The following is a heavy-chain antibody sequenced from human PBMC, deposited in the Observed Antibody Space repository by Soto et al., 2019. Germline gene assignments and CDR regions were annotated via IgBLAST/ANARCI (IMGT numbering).Heavy chain of an antibody. CDR3: ARVLMELAHPNDY. CDR2: FDPEDGET. CDR1: GYTLTELS. D-gene: IGHD1-26*01. Sequence: ASVKVSCKVSGYTLTELSMHWVRQAPGKGLEWMGGFDPEDGETIYAQKLQGRVTMTTDTSTSTAYMELRSLRSDDTAVYYCARVLMELAHPNDYWGQGTLVTVSS. J-gene: IGHJ4*02. V-gene: IGHV1-24*01.